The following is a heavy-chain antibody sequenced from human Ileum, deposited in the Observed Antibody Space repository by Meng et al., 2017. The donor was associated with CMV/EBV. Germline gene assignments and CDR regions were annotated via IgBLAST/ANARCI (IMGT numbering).Heavy chain of an antibody. D-gene: IGHD3-10*01. J-gene: IGHJ5*02. CDR1: GGSLTSYY. CDR3: ARAAARGVPVDL. V-gene: IGHV4-4*07. CDR2: IHPTGTT. Sequence: HLPSQVQRLLHPSTTLSHTCTFTGGSLTSYYWTWIRQPAGKGLEWIGRIHPTGTTDDNPSLRSRVSMSLDKSKNQFSLKLTSVTAADTAVYYCARAAARGVPVDLWGQGTLVTVSS.